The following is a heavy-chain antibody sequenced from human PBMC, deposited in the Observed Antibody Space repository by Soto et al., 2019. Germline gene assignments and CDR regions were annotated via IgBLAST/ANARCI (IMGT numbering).Heavy chain of an antibody. CDR2: INHSGST. D-gene: IGHD2-8*01. CDR3: ARQPRMVYADYFDY. CDR1: GGSFSGYD. Sequence: PSETLSLTCAVYGGSFSGYDWTWIRQPPGTGLEWIGEINHSGSTNYNPSLKSRVTISVDTSKNQFSLNLSSVTAADTSVYYCARQPRMVYADYFDYWGQGTLVTVSS. J-gene: IGHJ4*02. V-gene: IGHV4-34*01.